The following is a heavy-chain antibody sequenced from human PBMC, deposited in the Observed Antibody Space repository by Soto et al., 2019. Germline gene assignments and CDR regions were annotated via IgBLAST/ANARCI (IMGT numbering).Heavy chain of an antibody. CDR3: ASDRNYGLDV. V-gene: IGHV3-74*01. CDR2: ISGDGSGT. J-gene: IGHJ6*02. CDR1: EFTFSRYW. Sequence: EVQLVESGGGLVQPGGSLRLSCAASEFTFSRYWMHWVRQAQGKGLVWVSRISGDGSGTTYADSVKGRFTISRDNAKNTLYLQMNSLRAEDTAVYYCASDRNYGLDVWGQGTTVTVSS.